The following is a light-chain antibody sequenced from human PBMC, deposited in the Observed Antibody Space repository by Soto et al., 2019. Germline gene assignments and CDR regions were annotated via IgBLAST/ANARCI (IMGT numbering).Light chain of an antibody. CDR1: QSISSW. J-gene: IGKJ5*01. V-gene: IGKV1-12*01. CDR2: AAS. Sequence: DIQMTQSPSSVSASVGDRVTITCRASQSISSWLAWYQQKPGKAPELLIYAASTLQSGVPSRFSGSGSGTDFTLTISCLQSEDFATYYCQQYYSFPITFGQGTRLEIK. CDR3: QQYYSFPIT.